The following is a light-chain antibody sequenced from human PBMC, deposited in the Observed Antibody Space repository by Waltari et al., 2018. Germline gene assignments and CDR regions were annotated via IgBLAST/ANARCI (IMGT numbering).Light chain of an antibody. CDR3: AAWDDSLSRWL. Sequence: QSVLTQPPSASGTPGQRVTISCSGRSSNIGSNYVYWYQHVPGAAPKLLIYRNNQRPSGVPARVSGSKSGTSASLAISGLRCEEEADYYCAAWDDSLSRWLLGGGTKLTVL. CDR2: RNN. CDR1: SSNIGSNY. J-gene: IGLJ3*02. V-gene: IGLV1-47*01.